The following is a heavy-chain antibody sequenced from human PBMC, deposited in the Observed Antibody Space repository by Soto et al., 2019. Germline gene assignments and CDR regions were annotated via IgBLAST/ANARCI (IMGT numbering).Heavy chain of an antibody. D-gene: IGHD4-4*01. Sequence: QLQLQESGPGLVKPSETLSLTCTVSGASISSSSYYWGWIRQPPGKGLEWIGSLYYSGSTYYNPSLKSQVTISVDTSKNQFSLKLSSVTAADTAVYYCARLDYSNYYFDYWGQGTLVTVSS. CDR3: ARLDYSNYYFDY. CDR2: LYYSGST. J-gene: IGHJ4*02. CDR1: GASISSSSYY. V-gene: IGHV4-39*01.